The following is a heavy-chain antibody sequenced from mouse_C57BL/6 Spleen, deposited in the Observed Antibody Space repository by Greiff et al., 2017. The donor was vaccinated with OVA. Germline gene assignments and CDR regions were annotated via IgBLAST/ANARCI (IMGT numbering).Heavy chain of an antibody. CDR2: INPNNGGT. CDR1: GYTFTDYY. CDR3: ARLWDAMDY. J-gene: IGHJ4*01. V-gene: IGHV1-26*01. D-gene: IGHD1-1*02. Sequence: DVKLQESGPELVKPGASVKISCKASGYTFTDYYMNWVKQSHGKSLEWIGDINPNNGGTSYNQKFKGKATLTVDKSSSTAYMELRSLTSEDSAVYYCARLWDAMDYWGQGTSVTVSS.